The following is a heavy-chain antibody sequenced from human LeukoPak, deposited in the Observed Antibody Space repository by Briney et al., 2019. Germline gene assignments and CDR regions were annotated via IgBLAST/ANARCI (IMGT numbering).Heavy chain of an antibody. J-gene: IGHJ4*02. CDR3: ARDYFFSGSRVDY. Sequence: SETLSLTCTVSGGSISSSSYYWGWIRQPPGKGLEWIGSIYYSGSTYYSPSLKSRVTISVDTSKNQFSLKLSSVTAADTAVYYCARDYFFSGSRVDYWGQGTLVTVSS. D-gene: IGHD2/OR15-2a*01. CDR2: IYYSGST. V-gene: IGHV4-39*07. CDR1: GGSISSSSYY.